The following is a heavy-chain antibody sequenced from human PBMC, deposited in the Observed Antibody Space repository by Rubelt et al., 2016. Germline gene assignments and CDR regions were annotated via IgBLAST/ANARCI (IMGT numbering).Heavy chain of an antibody. CDR2: IRYDGSNK. CDR3: ARDQIVVDF. V-gene: IGHV3-30*02. J-gene: IGHJ4*02. D-gene: IGHD3-22*01. Sequence: RQAPGKGLEWVAFIRYDGSNKYYADSVKGRFTISRDNSKNTLYLQMNSLRAEDTAVYYCARDQIVVDFWGQGTLVTVSS.